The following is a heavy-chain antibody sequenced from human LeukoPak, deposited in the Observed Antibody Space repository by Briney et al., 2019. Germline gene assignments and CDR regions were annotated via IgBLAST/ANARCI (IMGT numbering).Heavy chain of an antibody. CDR1: GFTFSSYA. Sequence: GGSLRLSCAASGFTFSSYAMHWVRQAPGKGLEGGAVISYDGSNKYYADSVKGRFTISRDNSKNTLYLQMNSLRAEDTAVYYCARATSVGATYGLAYYFDYWGQGTLVTVSS. V-gene: IGHV3-30*04. D-gene: IGHD1-26*01. J-gene: IGHJ4*02. CDR3: ARATSVGATYGLAYYFDY. CDR2: ISYDGSNK.